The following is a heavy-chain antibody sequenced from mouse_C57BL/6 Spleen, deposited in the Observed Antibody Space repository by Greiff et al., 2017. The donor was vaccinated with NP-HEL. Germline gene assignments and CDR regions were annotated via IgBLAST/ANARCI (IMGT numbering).Heavy chain of an antibody. V-gene: IGHV1-81*01. Sequence: QVQLKQSGAELARPGASVKLSCKASGYTFTSYGISWVKQRTGQGLEWIGEIYPRSGNTYYNEKFKGKATLTADKSSSTAYMELRSLTSEDSAVYFCATQGYGSLIYAMDYWGQGTSVTVSS. CDR2: IYPRSGNT. J-gene: IGHJ4*01. CDR1: GYTFTSYG. CDR3: ATQGYGSLIYAMDY. D-gene: IGHD1-1*01.